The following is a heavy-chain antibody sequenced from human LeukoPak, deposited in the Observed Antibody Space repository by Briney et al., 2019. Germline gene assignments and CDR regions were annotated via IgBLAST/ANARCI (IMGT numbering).Heavy chain of an antibody. Sequence: SETLSLTCAVYGGSFSGYYWSWISQPPGKGLEWIGEINHSGSTNYNPSLKSRVTISVDTSKNQFSLKLSSVTAADTAVYYCATRDRITFGGVIVRWGQGTLVTVSS. D-gene: IGHD3-16*01. CDR3: ATRDRITFGGVIVR. J-gene: IGHJ5*02. CDR2: INHSGST. CDR1: GGSFSGYY. V-gene: IGHV4-34*01.